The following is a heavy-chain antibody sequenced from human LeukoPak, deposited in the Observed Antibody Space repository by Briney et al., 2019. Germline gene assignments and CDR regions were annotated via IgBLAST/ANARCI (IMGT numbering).Heavy chain of an antibody. CDR3: ARGGDCSSTSCHRNFDY. CDR1: GGSFSGYY. V-gene: IGHV4-34*01. Sequence: KPSETLSLTCAVYGGSFSGYYWSWIRQPPGKGLEWIGEINHSGSTNYNPSLKSRVTISVDTSKNQFSLKLSSVTAADTAVCYCARGGDCSSTSCHRNFDYWGQGTLVTVSS. J-gene: IGHJ4*02. D-gene: IGHD2-2*01. CDR2: INHSGST.